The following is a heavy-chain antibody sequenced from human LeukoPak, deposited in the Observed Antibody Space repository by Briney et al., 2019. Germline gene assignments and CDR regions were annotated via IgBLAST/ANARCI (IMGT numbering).Heavy chain of an antibody. Sequence: GGSLRLSCAASGFTFNSYGMYWVRQAPGKGLEWVAFIRSDGTNKYYADSVRGRFTISRDNSKNTLYLQMNSLRAEDTAVYYCARDGIVVVTAIGYFDYWGQGTLVTVSS. CDR2: IRSDGTNK. CDR1: GFTFNSYG. CDR3: ARDGIVVVTAIGYFDY. D-gene: IGHD2-21*02. V-gene: IGHV3-30*02. J-gene: IGHJ4*02.